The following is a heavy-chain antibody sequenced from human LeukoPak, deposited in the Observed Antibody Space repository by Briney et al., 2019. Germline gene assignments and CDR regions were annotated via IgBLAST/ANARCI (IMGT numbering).Heavy chain of an antibody. Sequence: SETLSLTCTVSGGSIGSSDYYWGWIRQPPGKGLEWIGSMYYSGSTYYNPSLKSRVTISVDTSKNQFSLKLSSVTAADTAVYYCARDGDYYGSGSYYNVYWGQGTLVTVSS. J-gene: IGHJ4*02. CDR3: ARDGDYYGSGSYYNVY. D-gene: IGHD3-10*01. V-gene: IGHV4-39*07. CDR1: GGSIGSSDYY. CDR2: MYYSGST.